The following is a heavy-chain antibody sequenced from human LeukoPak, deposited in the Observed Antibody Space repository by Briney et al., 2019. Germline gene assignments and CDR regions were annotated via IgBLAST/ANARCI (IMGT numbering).Heavy chain of an antibody. J-gene: IGHJ3*02. CDR1: GFSLRAYD. V-gene: IGHV3-23*01. Sequence: GGSLRLSCAASGFSLRAYDLIWVRQAPGKGLGWVSIINGGGDIMMYEDSVKGRFTISRDNSKNTFYLQMNSPRVEDTAVYYCAMRDRGYGLDIWGQGTMVTVCS. CDR3: AMRDRGYGLDI. CDR2: INGGGDIM. D-gene: IGHD3-10*01.